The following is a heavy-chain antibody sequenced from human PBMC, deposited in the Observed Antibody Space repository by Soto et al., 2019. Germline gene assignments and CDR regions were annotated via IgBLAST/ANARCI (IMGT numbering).Heavy chain of an antibody. CDR3: ARRLGQQLVPGAFDI. D-gene: IGHD6-13*01. CDR2: IYYSGST. V-gene: IGHV4-39*01. J-gene: IGHJ3*02. Sequence: SETLSLTCTVSGGSISSSSYYWGWIRQPPGKGLEWIGSIYYSGSTYYNPSLKSRVTISVDTSKNQFSLKLSSGTAADTAVYYCARRLGQQLVPGAFDIWGQGTMVTV. CDR1: GGSISSSSYY.